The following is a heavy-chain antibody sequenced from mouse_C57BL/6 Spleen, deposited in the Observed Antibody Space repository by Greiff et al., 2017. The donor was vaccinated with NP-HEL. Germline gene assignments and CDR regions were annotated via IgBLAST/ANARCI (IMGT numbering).Heavy chain of an antibody. J-gene: IGHJ2*01. CDR2: INPNNGGT. V-gene: IGHV1-22*01. D-gene: IGHD1-1*01. CDR1: GYTFTDYN. Sequence: VHVKQSGPELVKPGASVKLSCKASGYTFTDYNMHWVKQSHGKSLEWIGYINPNNGGTSYNQKFKGKATLTVNKSSSTAYMELRSLTSEDSAVYYCARWRDYYGSSYLDYWGQGTTLTVSS. CDR3: ARWRDYYGSSYLDY.